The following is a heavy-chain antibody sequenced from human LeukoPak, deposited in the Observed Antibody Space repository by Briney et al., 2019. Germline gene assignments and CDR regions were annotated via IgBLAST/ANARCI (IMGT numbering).Heavy chain of an antibody. Sequence: ASVKVSCKASGYTFTGYYMHWVRQAPGHGLEWMGWINPNSGGTNYAQNFQGRVTMTRDTSITTAYMELSRLRSDDTAVYYCARGGAARLHYYYYMDVWGKGTTVTVSS. CDR2: INPNSGGT. CDR1: GYTFTGYY. V-gene: IGHV1-2*02. D-gene: IGHD6-6*01. CDR3: ARGGAARLHYYYYMDV. J-gene: IGHJ6*03.